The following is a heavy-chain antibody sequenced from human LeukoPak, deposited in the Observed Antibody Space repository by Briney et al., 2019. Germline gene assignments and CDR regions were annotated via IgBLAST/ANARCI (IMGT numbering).Heavy chain of an antibody. CDR1: GFTFSNYA. CDR2: ISASGGTT. D-gene: IGHD3-22*01. J-gene: IGHJ3*02. Sequence: PGGSLRLFCAASGFTFSNYAMTWVRQAPGKGLEWVSGISASGGTTYYADSVKGRFTISRDNSKNRLYLQINSLRAEDTAVYYCAKRPRDTSGYYLGAFDIWGQGTMVTVSS. CDR3: AKRPRDTSGYYLGAFDI. V-gene: IGHV3-23*01.